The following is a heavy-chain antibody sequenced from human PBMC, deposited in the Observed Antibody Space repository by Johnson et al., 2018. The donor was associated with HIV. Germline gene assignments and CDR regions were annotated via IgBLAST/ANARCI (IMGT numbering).Heavy chain of an antibody. CDR2: ISYDGSNK. CDR1: GFTFDDYG. D-gene: IGHD7-27*01. CDR3: AKDLGTGDDAFDI. J-gene: IGHJ3*02. Sequence: QVQLVESGGGVVRPGGSLRLSCAASGFTFDDYGMHWVHQAPGKGLEWVAVISYDGSNKYYADSVKGRFTISRDNSKNTLYLQMNSLRAEDTAVYYCAKDLGTGDDAFDIWGQGTMVTVSS. V-gene: IGHV3-30*18.